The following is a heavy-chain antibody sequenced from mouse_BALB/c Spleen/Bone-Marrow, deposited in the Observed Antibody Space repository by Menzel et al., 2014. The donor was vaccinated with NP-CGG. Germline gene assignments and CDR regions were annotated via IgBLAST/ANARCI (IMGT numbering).Heavy chain of an antibody. CDR2: INPSNGGT. D-gene: IGHD3-1*01. CDR3: TRGLRAWFAY. V-gene: IGHV1S81*02. CDR1: GYTFTSYY. Sequence: VQLQQSGAELVKPEASVKLSCKASGYTFTSYYMYWVKQRPGQGLEWIGGINPSNGGTNFNEKFKSKATLTVDKSSSTAYTQLSSLTSEDSAVYYCTRGLRAWFAYWGQGTLVTVSA. J-gene: IGHJ3*01.